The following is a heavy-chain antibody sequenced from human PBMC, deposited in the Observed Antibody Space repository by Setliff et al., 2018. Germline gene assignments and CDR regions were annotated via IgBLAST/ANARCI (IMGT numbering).Heavy chain of an antibody. Sequence: SETLSLTCSVSGGSISNFYWSWIRQPPGKGLEWIGSISPGRSINYNPSLRSRVTISGDTSKNQISLNLSSGTAADTAVCYCARDRRDYIGAGSSEIDYYYYYYMDVWGKGTTVTVSS. V-gene: IGHV4-4*08. CDR1: GGSISNFY. CDR2: ISPGRSI. J-gene: IGHJ6*03. D-gene: IGHD3-10*01. CDR3: ARDRRDYIGAGSSEIDYYYYYYMDV.